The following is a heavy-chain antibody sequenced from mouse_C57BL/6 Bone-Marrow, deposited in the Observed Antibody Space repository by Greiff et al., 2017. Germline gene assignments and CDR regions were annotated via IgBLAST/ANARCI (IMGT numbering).Heavy chain of an antibody. CDR3: ARSHYDGSIHYFDY. V-gene: IGHV1-19*01. CDR2: INPYNGGT. D-gene: IGHD1-1*01. CDR1: GYTFTDYY. Sequence: EVQLQQSGPVLVKPGASVKMSCKASGYTFTDYYMNWVKQSPGKSLEWIGVINPYNGGTSYNQKFKGKATLTVDTSSSTAYMELNSLTSEDSAVYYCARSHYDGSIHYFDYWGQGTTLTVSS. J-gene: IGHJ2*01.